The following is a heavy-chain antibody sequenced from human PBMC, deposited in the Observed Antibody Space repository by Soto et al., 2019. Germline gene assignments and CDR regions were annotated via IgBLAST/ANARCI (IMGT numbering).Heavy chain of an antibody. CDR2: INHSGST. V-gene: IGHV4-34*01. J-gene: IGHJ5*02. Sequence: PSETLSLTGAVYVWSSSGYYWSWIRQPPGKGLEWIGEINHSGSTNYNPSLKSRVTISVDTSKNQFSLKLSSVTAADTAVYYCARARSGREYSGRIGFDPWGQGTLVTVSS. D-gene: IGHD5-12*01. CDR3: ARARSGREYSGRIGFDP. CDR1: VWSSSGYY.